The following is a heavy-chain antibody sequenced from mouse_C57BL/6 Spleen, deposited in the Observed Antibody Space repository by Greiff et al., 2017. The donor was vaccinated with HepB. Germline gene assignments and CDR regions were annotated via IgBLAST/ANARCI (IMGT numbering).Heavy chain of an antibody. Sequence: EVHLVESGPGLVKPSQSLSLTCSVTGYSITSGYYWNWIRQFPGNKLEWMGYISYDGSNNYNPSLKNRISITRDTSKNQFFLKLNSVTTEDTATYYCARPYDYDSYFDVWGTGTTVTGSS. D-gene: IGHD2-4*01. J-gene: IGHJ1*03. CDR1: GYSITSGYY. V-gene: IGHV3-6*01. CDR2: ISYDGSN. CDR3: ARPYDYDSYFDV.